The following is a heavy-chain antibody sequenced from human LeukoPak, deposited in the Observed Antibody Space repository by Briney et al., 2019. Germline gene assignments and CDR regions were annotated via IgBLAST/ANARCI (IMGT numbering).Heavy chain of an antibody. Sequence: GGSLRLSCAASGYTFSSYAMSWVRQAPGKGRVWVADIKQDGSEKYYVDSVKGRSTISRDNAKNTLYLQMNSLRAEDTAVYYCARDRRTTFAYYYYYGMDVWGQGTTVTVSS. CDR1: GYTFSSYA. V-gene: IGHV3-7*01. J-gene: IGHJ6*02. D-gene: IGHD2/OR15-2a*01. CDR2: IKQDGSEK. CDR3: ARDRRTTFAYYYYYGMDV.